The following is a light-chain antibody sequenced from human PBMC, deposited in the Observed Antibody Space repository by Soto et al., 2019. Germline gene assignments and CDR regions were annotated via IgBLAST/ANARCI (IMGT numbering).Light chain of an antibody. CDR2: DVS. V-gene: IGLV2-11*01. CDR1: SSDVGGYNY. CDR3: CSYAGSYTVV. Sequence: QSALTQPRSVSGSPGQSVTISCTGTSSDVGGYNYVSWYQQHPGKAPKLMIYDVSKRPSGVPDRFSGSKSGNTASLTISVLQAEDEADYYCCSYAGSYTVVFGGGTTLTVL. J-gene: IGLJ2*01.